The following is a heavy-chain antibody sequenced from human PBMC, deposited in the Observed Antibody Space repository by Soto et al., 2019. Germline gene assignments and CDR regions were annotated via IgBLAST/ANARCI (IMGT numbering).Heavy chain of an antibody. CDR1: GYTFTSSG. J-gene: IGHJ3*01. Sequence: QVQLVQSGAEVKKPGASVKVSCKASGYTFTSSGMSWVRQAPGQGLEWMGWISAHIGSSEYAQRFQGRVTMTTDRSTSTAYMELRSLRSDDTAVYYCARAFFYQGSDSRGYSFDAFDFWGPGTLVTVSS. CDR3: ARAFFYQGSDSRGYSFDAFDF. V-gene: IGHV1-18*01. D-gene: IGHD3-22*01. CDR2: ISAHIGSS.